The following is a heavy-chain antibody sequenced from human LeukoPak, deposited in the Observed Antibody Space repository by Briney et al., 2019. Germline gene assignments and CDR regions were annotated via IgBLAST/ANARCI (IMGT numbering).Heavy chain of an antibody. CDR3: ARALKYCSGGSCYLAEYFQH. Sequence: PSETLSLICTVSGGSISSSSHYWGWIRQPPGKGLEWIGSIDYSGTTSYNPPLKSRVTISVDTSRNQFSLKLSSVTAADTAVYYCARALKYCSGGSCYLAEYFQHWGQGTLVTVSS. CDR1: GGSISSSSHY. V-gene: IGHV4-39*07. J-gene: IGHJ1*01. CDR2: IDYSGTT. D-gene: IGHD2-15*01.